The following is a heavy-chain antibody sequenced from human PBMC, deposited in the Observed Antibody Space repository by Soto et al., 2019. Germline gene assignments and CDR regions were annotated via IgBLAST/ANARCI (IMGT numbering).Heavy chain of an antibody. D-gene: IGHD2-15*01. CDR2: TRNKANSYTT. Sequence: EVQLVESGGGLVQPGGSLRLSCAASGFTFSDHYMDWVRQAPGKGLEWVGRTRNKANSYTTEYAASVKGRFTISRDDSKNSLYLQMNSLKTEDTAVYYGARGGGDCSGGSCYDAFDIWGQGTMVTVSS. V-gene: IGHV3-72*01. CDR1: GFTFSDHY. CDR3: ARGGGDCSGGSCYDAFDI. J-gene: IGHJ3*02.